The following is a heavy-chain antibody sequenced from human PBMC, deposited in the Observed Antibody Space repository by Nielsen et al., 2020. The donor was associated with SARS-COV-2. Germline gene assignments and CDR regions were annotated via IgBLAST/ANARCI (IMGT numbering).Heavy chain of an antibody. CDR2: IYYSGST. Sequence: SETLSLTCTVSGGSISSYYWSWIRQPPGKGLEWIGYIYYSGSTNYNPSLKSRVTISVDTSKNQFSLKLSSVAAADTAVYYCARDREYYGMDVWGQGTTVTVSS. V-gene: IGHV4-59*12. D-gene: IGHD1-26*01. CDR1: GGSISSYY. J-gene: IGHJ6*02. CDR3: ARDREYYGMDV.